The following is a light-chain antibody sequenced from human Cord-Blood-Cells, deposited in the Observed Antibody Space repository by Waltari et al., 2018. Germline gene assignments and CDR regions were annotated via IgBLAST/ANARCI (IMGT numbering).Light chain of an antibody. J-gene: IGKJ4*01. CDR3: QQRSNWPPLT. Sequence: EIVLTQSPATLSLSPGERATLSCMASQSVSSYLPWYQQKPGQAPRLLIYVTSNMATGIPARFSGSESGTDFTLSISSLEPEDFAVYYCQQRSNWPPLTFGGGTKVEIK. CDR1: QSVSSY. V-gene: IGKV3-11*01. CDR2: VTS.